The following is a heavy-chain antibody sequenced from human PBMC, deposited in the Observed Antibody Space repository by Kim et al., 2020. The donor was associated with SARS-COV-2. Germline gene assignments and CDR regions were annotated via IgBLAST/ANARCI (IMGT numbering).Heavy chain of an antibody. V-gene: IGHV1-3*01. D-gene: IGHD1-26*01. J-gene: IGHJ4*02. CDR3: ARDWLTSGFDY. Sequence: YSQNFQGRVTITKDFSSNPAYMDLSSLKYEYTAVYYCARDWLTSGFDYWGQGTLVTVSS.